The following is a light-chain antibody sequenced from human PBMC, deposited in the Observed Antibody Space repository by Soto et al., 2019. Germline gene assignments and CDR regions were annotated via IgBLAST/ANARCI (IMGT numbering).Light chain of an antibody. CDR3: QQTYGTPQT. V-gene: IGKV1-39*01. Sequence: DIQMTQSPSSLSASVGDRLSITCRASQSITSYLNWYLQKPGKAPELLIHAASRLQSGVPSRFSGSGSGTDFTLTISSLQPEDFATYYCQQTYGTPQTFGQGTKVDI. CDR2: AAS. CDR1: QSITSY. J-gene: IGKJ1*01.